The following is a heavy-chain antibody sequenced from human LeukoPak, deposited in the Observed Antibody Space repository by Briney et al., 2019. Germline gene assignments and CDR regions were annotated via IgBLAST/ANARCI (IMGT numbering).Heavy chain of an antibody. CDR3: ARRRWGPLGY. V-gene: IGHV4-34*01. CDR1: GGSFSGYY. J-gene: IGHJ4*02. CDR2: INHSGST. D-gene: IGHD1-26*01. Sequence: PSETLSLTCAVYGGSFSGYYWSWIRQPPGKGLEWIGEINHSGSTNYNPFLKSRVTISVDTSKNQFSLKLSSVTAADTAVYYCARRRWGPLGYWGQGTLVTVSS.